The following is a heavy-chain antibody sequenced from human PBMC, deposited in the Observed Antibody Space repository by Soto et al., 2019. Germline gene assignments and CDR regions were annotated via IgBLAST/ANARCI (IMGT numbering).Heavy chain of an antibody. CDR3: ARVRDRGYSYGNWDY. V-gene: IGHV1-46*01. D-gene: IGHD5-18*01. CDR1: GYTFTSYY. J-gene: IGHJ4*02. Sequence: ASVKVSFKASGYTFTSYYMHWVRQAPGQGLDCIGIINPSGGSTSYAQKFQGRVTMTRDTSTSTVYMELSSLRSEDTAVYYCARVRDRGYSYGNWDYWGQGTLVTVSS. CDR2: INPSGGST.